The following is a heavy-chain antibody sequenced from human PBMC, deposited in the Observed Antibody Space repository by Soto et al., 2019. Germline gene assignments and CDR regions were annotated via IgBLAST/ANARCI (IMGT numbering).Heavy chain of an antibody. Sequence: QVQLVESGGGVVQPGRSLRLSCAASGFTFSSYGMHWVRQAPGKGLEWVAVISYDGSNKYYADSVKGRFTISRDNSKNTLYLQMNSLRAEDTAVYYCAKDRGEQCLVFDYWGQGTLVTVSS. D-gene: IGHD6-19*01. CDR3: AKDRGEQCLVFDY. CDR1: GFTFSSYG. V-gene: IGHV3-30*18. CDR2: ISYDGSNK. J-gene: IGHJ4*02.